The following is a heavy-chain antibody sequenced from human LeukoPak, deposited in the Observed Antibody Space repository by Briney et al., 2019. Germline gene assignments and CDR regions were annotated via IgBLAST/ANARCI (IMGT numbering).Heavy chain of an antibody. D-gene: IGHD5-12*01. V-gene: IGHV3-7*01. CDR1: GFTFSSYW. CDR3: AREEVATILYLCYYYGMDV. CDR2: IKQDGSEK. Sequence: GGSLGLSCAASGFTFSSYWMSWVRQAPGKGLEWVANIKQDGSEKYYVDSVKGRFTISRDNAKNSLYLQMNSLRAEDTAVYYCAREEVATILYLCYYYGMDVWGQGTTVTVSS. J-gene: IGHJ6*02.